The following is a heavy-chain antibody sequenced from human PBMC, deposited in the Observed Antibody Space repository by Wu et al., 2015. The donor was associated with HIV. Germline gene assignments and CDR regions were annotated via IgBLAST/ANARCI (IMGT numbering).Heavy chain of an antibody. CDR2: INPNSGGT. Sequence: QVQLAQSGAEVKKPGASVKVSCKASGYTFTGYYVHWVRQAPGQGLEWMGWINPNSGGTNYAQKFQGRVTMTRDTSISTAYMELSGLRSDDTAVYYCARDQFDMDPVVISNYYSYGMDVWAEGTTVTVSS. J-gene: IGHJ6*04. CDR3: ARDQFDMDPVVISNYYSYGMDV. V-gene: IGHV1-2*02. D-gene: IGHD3-22*01. CDR1: GYTFTGYY.